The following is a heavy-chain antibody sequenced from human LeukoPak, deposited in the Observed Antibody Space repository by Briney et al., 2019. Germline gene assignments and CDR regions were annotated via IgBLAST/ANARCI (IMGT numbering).Heavy chain of an antibody. Sequence: SETLSLTCTVSGGSISGYYYNWIRQPPGKGLEWIGEINHSGSTNYNPSLKSRVTISVDTSKNQFSLKLSSVTAADTAVYYCARGRLGYCSGGSCYQTEYFQHWGQGTLVTVSS. D-gene: IGHD2-15*01. CDR3: ARGRLGYCSGGSCYQTEYFQH. CDR2: INHSGST. V-gene: IGHV4-34*01. CDR1: GGSISGYY. J-gene: IGHJ1*01.